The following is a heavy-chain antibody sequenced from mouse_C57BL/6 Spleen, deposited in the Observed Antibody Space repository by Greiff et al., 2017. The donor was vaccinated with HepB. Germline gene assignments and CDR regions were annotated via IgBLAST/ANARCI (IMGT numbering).Heavy chain of an antibody. D-gene: IGHD1-1*01. CDR1: GYTFTDYE. CDR2: IDPETGGT. CDR3: TRGGTTVVAHWYFDV. Sequence: QVQLQQSGAELVRPGASVTLSCKASGYTFTDYEMHWVKQTPVHGLEWIGAIDPETGGTAYNQKFKGKAILTADKSSSTAYMELRSLTSEDSAVYYGTRGGTTVVAHWYFDVWGTGTTVTVSS. V-gene: IGHV1-15*01. J-gene: IGHJ1*03.